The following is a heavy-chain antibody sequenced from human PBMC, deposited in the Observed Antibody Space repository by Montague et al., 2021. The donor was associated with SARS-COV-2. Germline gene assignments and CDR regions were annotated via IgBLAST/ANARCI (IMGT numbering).Heavy chain of an antibody. J-gene: IGHJ4*02. V-gene: IGHV6-1*01. CDR3: VRYSGWFYFDF. D-gene: IGHD6-19*01. Sequence: NNYSPSVRGRLTVNPDASKNEFSLELNYLTPEDTAVYYCVRYSGWFYFDFWGQGTLVTVS. CDR2: N.